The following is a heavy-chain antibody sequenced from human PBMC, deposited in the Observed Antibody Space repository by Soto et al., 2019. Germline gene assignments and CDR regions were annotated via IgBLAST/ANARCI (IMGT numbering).Heavy chain of an antibody. Sequence: QVQLVQSGAEVKKPGSPVEVSCKASGGTFSSYAISWVRQAPGQGLEWMGGILPIFGTANYARKFQGRVTITADRSTSTAYMELSSLRSEDTAVYYCARASTLTVHCGSVSCPRMDVWGQGTTVTVSS. J-gene: IGHJ6*02. CDR1: GGTFSSYA. CDR2: ILPIFGTA. D-gene: IGHD2-2*01. CDR3: ARASTLTVHCGSVSCPRMDV. V-gene: IGHV1-69*06.